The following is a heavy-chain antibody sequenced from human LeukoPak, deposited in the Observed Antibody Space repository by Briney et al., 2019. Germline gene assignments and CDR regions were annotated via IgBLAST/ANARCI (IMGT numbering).Heavy chain of an antibody. Sequence: AGGSLRLSCAASGFRFSGYWMSWVRQAPGKGLEWVANIKGDGSETSYVTSVTGRFTISRDNAKNSLYLQMNNLRVEDTAVYYCAREEVKSFDNWGQGTLVTVSS. V-gene: IGHV3-7*03. J-gene: IGHJ4*02. CDR3: AREEVKSFDN. CDR1: GFRFSGYW. CDR2: IKGDGSET.